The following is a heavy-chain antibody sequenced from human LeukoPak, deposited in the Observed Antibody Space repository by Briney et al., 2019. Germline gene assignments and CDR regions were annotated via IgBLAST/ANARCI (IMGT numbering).Heavy chain of an antibody. CDR2: IKQDGSEK. Sequence: GGSLRLSCAASGFIFSTYWMSWVRQAPGKGLEWVANIKQDGSEKYYVDSVKGRFTISRDNAKNSLYLQMNSLRAEDTAVHYCARDGMATINSWGQGTVVTVSS. D-gene: IGHD5-12*01. J-gene: IGHJ4*02. CDR3: ARDGMATINS. CDR1: GFIFSTYW. V-gene: IGHV3-7*03.